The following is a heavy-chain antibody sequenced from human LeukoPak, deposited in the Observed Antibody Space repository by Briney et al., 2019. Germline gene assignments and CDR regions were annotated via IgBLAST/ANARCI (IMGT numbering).Heavy chain of an antibody. CDR2: INPNSGGT. Sequence: ASVKVSCKASGGTFSSYAISWVRQAPGQGLEWMGWINPNSGGTNYAQKFQGRVTMTRDTSISTAYMELSRLRSDDTAVYYCARTYDSSGYYYNWFDPWGQGTLVTVSS. J-gene: IGHJ5*02. D-gene: IGHD3-22*01. CDR1: GGTFSSYA. V-gene: IGHV1-2*02. CDR3: ARTYDSSGYYYNWFDP.